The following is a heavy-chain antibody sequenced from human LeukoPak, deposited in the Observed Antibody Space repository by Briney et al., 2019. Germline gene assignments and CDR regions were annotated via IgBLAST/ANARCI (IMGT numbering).Heavy chain of an antibody. CDR2: ISGGGGST. J-gene: IGHJ6*02. V-gene: IGHV3-23*01. D-gene: IGHD3-22*01. Sequence: GGSLRLSRAASGFTFSSYAMSWVRQAPGKGLDWVSAISGGGGSTYYADSVKGRFTISRDNSKNTLYLQMNSLRAEDTAVYYCAKGRDSSGYYYYYGMDVWGQGTTVTVSS. CDR3: AKGRDSSGYYYYYGMDV. CDR1: GFTFSSYA.